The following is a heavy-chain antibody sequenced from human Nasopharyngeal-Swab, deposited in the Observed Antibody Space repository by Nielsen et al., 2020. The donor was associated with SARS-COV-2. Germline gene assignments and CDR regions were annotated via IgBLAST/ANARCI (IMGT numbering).Heavy chain of an antibody. Sequence: SQTLSLTCAISGDSVSSNSAAWNWIRQSPSRGLEWLGRTYYRSKWYNDYAVSVKSRITINPDTSKNQFSLQLNSVTSEDTAVYYCAREGRYCSGGSCKDYYYYYMDVWGKGTTVTVSS. V-gene: IGHV6-1*01. CDR1: GDSVSSNSAA. J-gene: IGHJ6*03. CDR3: AREGRYCSGGSCKDYYYYYMDV. D-gene: IGHD2-15*01. CDR2: TYYRSKWYN.